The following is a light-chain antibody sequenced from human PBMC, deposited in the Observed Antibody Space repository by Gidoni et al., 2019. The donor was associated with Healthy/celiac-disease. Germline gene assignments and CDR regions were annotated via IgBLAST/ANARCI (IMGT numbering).Light chain of an antibody. Sequence: DIQMTQSPSTLSASVGDRVTITCRASQSISSWLAWYQQKPGKAPKLLIYDASSLESGVPSRFSGSGSGTEFTLTISSLQPDDFATYYCQQYNSYSFXPXTKVXIK. CDR2: DAS. CDR3: QQYNSYS. J-gene: IGKJ3*01. CDR1: QSISSW. V-gene: IGKV1-5*01.